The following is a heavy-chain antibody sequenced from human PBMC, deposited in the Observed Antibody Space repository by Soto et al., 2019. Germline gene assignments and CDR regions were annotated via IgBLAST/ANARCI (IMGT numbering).Heavy chain of an antibody. CDR2: ISGNGGYR. J-gene: IGHJ4*02. CDR1: GFTFSSYG. V-gene: IGHV3-23*01. D-gene: IGHD2-15*01. Sequence: EVQLLESGGGLIQPGASLRLSCEASGFTFSSYGMSWVRQAPGKGLEWVSTISGNGGYRNYADSVKGRFTISRDDSKNMLYVRLNSLRVEDTAVYYCAKVAGAATGVGFDHWGQGVLVTVSS. CDR3: AKVAGAATGVGFDH.